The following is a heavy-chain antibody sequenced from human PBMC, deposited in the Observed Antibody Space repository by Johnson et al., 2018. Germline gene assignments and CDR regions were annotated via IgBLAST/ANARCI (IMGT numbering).Heavy chain of an antibody. CDR1: GGSISSGGYS. J-gene: IGHJ6*03. Sequence: QVQLQESGSGLVKPSQTLSLTCAVSGGSISSGGYSWSWIRQPPGRGLEWIGYIFHSGSTYYNPSLKSRVTMSVDRSENQLSLNLRSVTAADTAVYYCARIAMTGGYYAMDVWGKGTTVTVSS. D-gene: IGHD3-3*01. CDR2: IFHSGST. CDR3: ARIAMTGGYYAMDV. V-gene: IGHV4-30-2*01.